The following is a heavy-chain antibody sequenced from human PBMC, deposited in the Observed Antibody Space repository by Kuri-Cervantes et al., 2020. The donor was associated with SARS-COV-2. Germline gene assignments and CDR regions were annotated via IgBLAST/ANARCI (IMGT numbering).Heavy chain of an antibody. J-gene: IGHJ4*02. Sequence: GGSLRLSCAASGFRFSTYTMNWVRQAPGKGLEWVSYISGSGDRVYYADSVKGRFTISRDNSKNTLYLQMNNLRAEDTAVYYCAKLRFLEWLLDYWGQGTLVTVSS. V-gene: IGHV3-23*01. CDR1: GFRFSTYT. CDR3: AKLRFLEWLLDY. D-gene: IGHD3-3*01. CDR2: ISGSGDRV.